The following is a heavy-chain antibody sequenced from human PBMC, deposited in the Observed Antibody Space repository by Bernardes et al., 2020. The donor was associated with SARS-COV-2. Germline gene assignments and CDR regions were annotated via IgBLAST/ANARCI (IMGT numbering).Heavy chain of an antibody. V-gene: IGHV4-59*08. CDR3: ARQLPRAALAGRTFDS. Sequence: SDTLSLTCTVSCNSDGDFYWRWIRQPPGKGREWICHPNFRGSRMYNPSLQIPATMSADTSKKEFSLNLSSMTAADTAVYYCARQLPRAALAGRTFDSWGQGILVTVSS. D-gene: IGHD6-19*01. J-gene: IGHJ4*02. CDR2: PNFRGSR. CDR1: CNSDGDFY.